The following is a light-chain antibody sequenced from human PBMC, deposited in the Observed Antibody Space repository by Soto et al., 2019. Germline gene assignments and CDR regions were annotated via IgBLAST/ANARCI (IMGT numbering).Light chain of an antibody. CDR2: GAS. CDR3: QQYGSSPT. J-gene: IGKJ5*01. CDR1: QSVRSSY. V-gene: IGKV3-20*01. Sequence: EIVLTQSPGTLSASPGERATLSCRASQSVRSSYLAWYQQKPGQAPRLLIYGASSRATGIPDRFNGSGSGTDFTLTSSRLEPEDFAVYYCQQYGSSPTFGQGTRLELK.